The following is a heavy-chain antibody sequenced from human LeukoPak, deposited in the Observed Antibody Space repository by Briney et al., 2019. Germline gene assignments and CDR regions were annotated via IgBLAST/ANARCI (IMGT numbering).Heavy chain of an antibody. CDR1: GDFIYNNY. V-gene: IGHV4-59*01. Sequence: SETLSLTCTVSGDFIYNNYWTWVRQPPGKGLEWIAYISDSGSSSYNPSLRSRVTMSVDTSKNQFSLKLSSVTAADTAVYYCARGTGSSSYYYDSSGPFDYWGQGTLVTVSS. D-gene: IGHD3-22*01. J-gene: IGHJ4*02. CDR3: ARGTGSSSYYYDSSGPFDY. CDR2: ISDSGSS.